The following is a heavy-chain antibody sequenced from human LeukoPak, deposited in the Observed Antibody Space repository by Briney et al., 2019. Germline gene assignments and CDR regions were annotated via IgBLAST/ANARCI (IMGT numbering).Heavy chain of an antibody. J-gene: IGHJ6*02. CDR1: GFTVSSNY. CDR2: IYSGGST. D-gene: IGHD2-2*01. V-gene: IGHV3-53*01. CDR3: ARDKSCSSTSCPTYYYYYGMDV. Sequence: GGSLRLSCAASGFTVSSNYMSWVRQAPGKGLEWVSVIYSGGSTYYADSVKGRFTISRDNAKNSLYLQMNSLRAEDTAVYYCARDKSCSSTSCPTYYYYYGMDVWGQGTTVTVSS.